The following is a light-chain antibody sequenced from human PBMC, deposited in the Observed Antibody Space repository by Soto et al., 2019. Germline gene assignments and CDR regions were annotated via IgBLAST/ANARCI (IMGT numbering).Light chain of an antibody. CDR1: SSDVGSFNY. CDR3: VSYATSTTLYV. V-gene: IGLV2-14*01. Sequence: QSVLTQPASVSGSRGQSITISCTATSSDVGSFNYVSWYQHHPGKAPKLMIYEVTSRPSGVSNRFSGSKSGNTASLTISGLQAEDEADYYCVSYATSTTLYVFGSGTKVTVL. J-gene: IGLJ1*01. CDR2: EVT.